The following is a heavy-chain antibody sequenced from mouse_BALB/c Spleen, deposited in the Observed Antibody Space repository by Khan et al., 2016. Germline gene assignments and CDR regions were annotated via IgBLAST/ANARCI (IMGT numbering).Heavy chain of an antibody. J-gene: IGHJ2*01. Sequence: VQLKESGPGLVAPSQSLSITCTVSGFSLTGYGVNWVRQPPGKGLEWLGMIWGDGSTDYNSALKSRLSISKDNSKSQVFLKMNSLQTDDTARYYCARAPIYDGDGYVDYWGQGTTLTVSS. V-gene: IGHV2-6-7*01. CDR3: ARAPIYDGDGYVDY. CDR1: GFSLTGYG. CDR2: IWGDGST. D-gene: IGHD2-3*01.